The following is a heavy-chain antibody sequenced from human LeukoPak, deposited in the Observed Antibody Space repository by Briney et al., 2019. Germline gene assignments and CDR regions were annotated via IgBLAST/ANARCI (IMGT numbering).Heavy chain of an antibody. CDR1: GFTFTDAW. V-gene: IGHV3-15*01. Sequence: PGGSLRLSCAASGFTFTDAWMNWVRQAPGRGLEWIGYIKRRSQGGTADYAAAMRGRFTISRDDSQNMLYLHMNNLKTEDTGVYYCTTVLNLEWEVQLRPGWGQGTLVAVSS. J-gene: IGHJ4*02. D-gene: IGHD3-3*01. CDR3: TTVLNLEWEVQLRPG. CDR2: IKRRSQGGTA.